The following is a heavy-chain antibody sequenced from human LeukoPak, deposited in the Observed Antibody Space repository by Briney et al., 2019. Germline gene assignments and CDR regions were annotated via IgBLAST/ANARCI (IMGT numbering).Heavy chain of an antibody. CDR1: GGTFSSYA. J-gene: IGHJ1*01. V-gene: IGHV1-69*13. CDR3: ARDKDYYYDSSGFQKTEYFQH. Sequence: ASVTVSCTASGGTFSSYAISWVRQAPGQGLEWMGGIIPIFGTANYAQKFQGRVTITADESTSTAYMELSSLRSEDTAVYYCARDKDYYYDSSGFQKTEYFQHWGQGTLVTVSS. CDR2: IIPIFGTA. D-gene: IGHD3-22*01.